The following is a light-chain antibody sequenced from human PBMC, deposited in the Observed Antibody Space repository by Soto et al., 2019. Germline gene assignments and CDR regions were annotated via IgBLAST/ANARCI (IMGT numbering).Light chain of an antibody. CDR2: DAS. J-gene: IGKJ2*01. CDR1: QSVSSY. Sequence: EIVLTQSPATLYLSPGERATLSCRASQSVSSYLAWYQQKPGQAPRLLIYDASNRATGIPARFSGRGSGTDFTLSISSLEPEDFAVYYCKQRSNWPPYTFGQGTKVEIK. CDR3: KQRSNWPPYT. V-gene: IGKV3-11*01.